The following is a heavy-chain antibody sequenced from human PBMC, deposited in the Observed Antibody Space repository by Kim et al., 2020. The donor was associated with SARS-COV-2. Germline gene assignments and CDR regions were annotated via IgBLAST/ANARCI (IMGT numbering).Heavy chain of an antibody. J-gene: IGHJ4*02. CDR1: GFTFSSYS. CDR2: ISSSSSTI. D-gene: IGHD6-19*01. Sequence: GGSLRLSCAASGFTFSSYSMNWVRQAPGKGLEWVSYISSSSSTIYYADSVKGRFTISRDNAKNSLYLQMNSLRDEDTAVYYCARGVSPEGSSGWYDFRSRQLFDYWGQGTLVTVSS. CDR3: ARGVSPEGSSGWYDFRSRQLFDY. V-gene: IGHV3-48*02.